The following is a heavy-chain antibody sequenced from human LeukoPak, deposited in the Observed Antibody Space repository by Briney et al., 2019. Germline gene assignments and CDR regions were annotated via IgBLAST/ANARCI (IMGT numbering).Heavy chain of an antibody. J-gene: IGHJ4*02. V-gene: IGHV1-18*01. CDR3: ARDYDFWSGYYTGGLFDY. Sequence: ASVKVSCKASGYTFTSYGISWVRQAPGQGLEWMGWISAYNGNTNYAQKLQGRVTMTTDTSTSTAYMELRSLRSDDTAVYYCARDYDFWSGYYTGGLFDYWGQGTLVTVSS. CDR1: GYTFTSYG. D-gene: IGHD3-3*01. CDR2: ISAYNGNT.